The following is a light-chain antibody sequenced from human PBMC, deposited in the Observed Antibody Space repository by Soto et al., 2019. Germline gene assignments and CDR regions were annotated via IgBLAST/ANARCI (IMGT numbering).Light chain of an antibody. CDR3: QQYNTWPPIT. CDR2: DAS. Sequence: EIVLTQSPSTLSLSPGESATLSCRASRSVSNYLAWYQQKPGQAPRLLIYDASSRPTDIPARFSGSGSGTEFTLTISGLQSEDFGVYYCQQYNTWPPITFGQGTRLEIK. CDR1: RSVSNY. V-gene: IGKV3D-15*01. J-gene: IGKJ5*01.